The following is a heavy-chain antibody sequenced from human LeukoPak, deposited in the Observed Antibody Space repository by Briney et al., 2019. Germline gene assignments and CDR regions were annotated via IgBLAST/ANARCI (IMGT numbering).Heavy chain of an antibody. CDR1: GFTVSSNY. D-gene: IGHD3-3*01. J-gene: IGHJ4*02. CDR2: IYSGGST. Sequence: GGSLRLSCAASGFTVSSNYMSWVRQAPGKGLEWVSVIYSGGSTYYADSVKGRFTISRDNSKNTLYLQMNSLRAEDTAVYYCARAAEQRDFWSGSSYFFDSWGQGTLVTVSS. V-gene: IGHV3-53*01. CDR3: ARAAEQRDFWSGSSYFFDS.